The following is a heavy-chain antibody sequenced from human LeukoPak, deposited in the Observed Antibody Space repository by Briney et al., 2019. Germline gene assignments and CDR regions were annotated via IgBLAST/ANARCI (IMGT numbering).Heavy chain of an antibody. D-gene: IGHD1-26*01. J-gene: IGHJ4*02. CDR2: NKYDGSES. CDR1: GFTFSSYW. CDR3: ARLWYSGGYYVDY. V-gene: IGHV3-30*03. Sequence: RSGGSLRLSCAASGFTFSSYWVSWVRQAPGKGLEWVSRNKYDGSESYYADSVKGRFTISRDNSKNTLYLQMNSLRAEDTAVYYCARLWYSGGYYVDYWGQGTLVTVSS.